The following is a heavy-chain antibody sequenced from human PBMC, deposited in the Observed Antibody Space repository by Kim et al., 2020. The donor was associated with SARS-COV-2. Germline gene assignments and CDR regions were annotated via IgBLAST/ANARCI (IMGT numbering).Heavy chain of an antibody. Sequence: LSLTCAASGFTFSNYWMTWVRQAPGKGLEWVANIKQHGSEIYYVDSVKGRFTISRDDAKNSLYLQMNSLRAEDTALYYCARSNAMDVWGQGTTVTVSS. CDR2: IKQHGSEI. J-gene: IGHJ6*02. V-gene: IGHV3-7*03. CDR1: GFTFSNYW. CDR3: ARSNAMDV.